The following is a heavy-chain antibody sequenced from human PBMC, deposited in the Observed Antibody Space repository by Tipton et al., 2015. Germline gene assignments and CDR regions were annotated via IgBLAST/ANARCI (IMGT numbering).Heavy chain of an antibody. CDR2: IYYRGTT. Sequence: TLSLTCTVSGGSINSGDYYWSWIRQPPGKGLEWIGYIYYRGTTDYNPSLRSRITVSLDTSNNQVSLRLSSVTAADTASYYCARQKKYQLPFGPPTPNWFDPWGQGILVTVSS. CDR1: GGSINSGDYY. V-gene: IGHV4-30-4*01. D-gene: IGHD2-2*01. CDR3: ARQKKYQLPFGPPTPNWFDP. J-gene: IGHJ5*02.